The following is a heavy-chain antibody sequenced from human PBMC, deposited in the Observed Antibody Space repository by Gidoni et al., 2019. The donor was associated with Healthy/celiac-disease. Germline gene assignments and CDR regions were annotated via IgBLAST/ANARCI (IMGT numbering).Heavy chain of an antibody. Sequence: QMQLVQSGPEVKKPGTSVKVSCKASGFTFTSSAMQWVRQARGQRLEWIGWIVVGSGNTNYAQKFQERVTITRDMSTSTAYMELSSLRSEDTAVYYCAATLQGVIIEELWFDPWGQGTLVTVSS. CDR2: IVVGSGNT. D-gene: IGHD3-10*01. V-gene: IGHV1-58*02. CDR1: GFTFTSSA. J-gene: IGHJ5*02. CDR3: AATLQGVIIEELWFDP.